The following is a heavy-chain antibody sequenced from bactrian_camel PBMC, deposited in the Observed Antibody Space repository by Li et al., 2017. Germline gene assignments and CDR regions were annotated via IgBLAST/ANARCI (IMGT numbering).Heavy chain of an antibody. CDR1: GFTFNSYI. V-gene: IGHV3S10*01. CDR2: IDSDGIA. J-gene: IGHJ4*01. CDR3: VRGLDY. Sequence: QLVESGGDLVRPGGSLRLSCEGSGFTFNSYIMTWVRQAPGKEREGVAAIDSDGIASYADSVKGRFTISRDNAKNTVYLQMNSLKPEDTAMYYCVRGLDYWGQGTQVTVS.